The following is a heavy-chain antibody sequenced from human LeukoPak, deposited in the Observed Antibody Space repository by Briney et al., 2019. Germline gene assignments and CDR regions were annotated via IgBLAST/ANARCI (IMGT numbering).Heavy chain of an antibody. CDR1: GYTFTGYY. V-gene: IGHV1-18*04. J-gene: IGHJ6*02. CDR3: AREAGIVVVPAADYYYGMDV. Sequence: RASVKVSCKASGYTFTGYYMHWVRQAPGQGLEWMGWISAYNGNTNYAQKLQGRVTMTTDTSTSTAYMELRSLRSDDTAVYYCAREAGIVVVPAADYYYGMDVWGQGTTVTVSS. CDR2: ISAYNGNT. D-gene: IGHD2-2*01.